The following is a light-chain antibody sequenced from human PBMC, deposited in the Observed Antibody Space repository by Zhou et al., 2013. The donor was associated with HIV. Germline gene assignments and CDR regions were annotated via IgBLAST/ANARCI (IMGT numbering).Light chain of an antibody. J-gene: IGKJ2*01. CDR1: QSVSSY. Sequence: EIVLTQSPGTLSLSPGERATLSCGASQSVSSYLAWYQQKPGQAPRLLIYGAFSRATGIPDRFSGSGSGTDFTLTISRLEPEDFAVYYCQQYGSSPPNTFGQ. CDR3: QQYGSSPPNT. CDR2: GAF. V-gene: IGKV3-20*01.